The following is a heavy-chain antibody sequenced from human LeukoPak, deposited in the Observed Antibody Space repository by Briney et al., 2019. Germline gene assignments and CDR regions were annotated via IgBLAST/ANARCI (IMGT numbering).Heavy chain of an antibody. Sequence: ASVKVSCKASGYTFTSYDINWVRQAPGQGLEWMGWMNPNSGNTGYAQKFQGRVTITRNTSISTAYMELSSLRSEDTAVYYCARGLGVFWSCYYALRYWGQGTLVTVSS. J-gene: IGHJ4*02. V-gene: IGHV1-8*03. CDR3: ARGLGVFWSCYYALRY. CDR2: MNPNSGNT. CDR1: GYTFTSYD. D-gene: IGHD3-3*01.